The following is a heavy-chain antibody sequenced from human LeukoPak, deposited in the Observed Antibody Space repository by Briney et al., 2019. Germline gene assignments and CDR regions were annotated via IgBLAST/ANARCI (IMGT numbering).Heavy chain of an antibody. D-gene: IGHD2-2*01. CDR3: ARDGCSSTSCFDYGNWFDP. J-gene: IGHJ5*02. V-gene: IGHV1-2*04. CDR2: INPNSGGT. Sequence: ASVKVSCKASGYTFSGYYMHWVRQAPGQGLEWMGWINPNSGGTNYAQKFQGWVTMTRDTSISTAYMELSRLRSDDTAVYYCARDGCSSTSCFDYGNWFDPWGQRTLVTVSS. CDR1: GYTFSGYY.